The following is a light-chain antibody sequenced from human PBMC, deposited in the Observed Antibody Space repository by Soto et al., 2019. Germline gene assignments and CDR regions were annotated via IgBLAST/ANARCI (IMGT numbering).Light chain of an antibody. V-gene: IGLV2-14*01. J-gene: IGLJ1*01. Sequence: QSALTQPASVSGSPGQSITISCTGTSSDVGGYNYVSWFQQHPGKAPKLMIYDVSNRPSGVSNHFSGSKSGNTASLTISGFQAEDEADYYCSSFTSSSTRVFGTGTKVTVL. CDR2: DVS. CDR1: SSDVGGYNY. CDR3: SSFTSSSTRV.